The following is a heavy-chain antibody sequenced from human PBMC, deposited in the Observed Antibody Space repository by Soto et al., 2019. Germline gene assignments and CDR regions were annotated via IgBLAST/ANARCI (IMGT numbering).Heavy chain of an antibody. J-gene: IGHJ4*02. CDR1: ESTVSRDW. V-gene: IGHV3-7*04. Sequence: EVHLVESGGGLVQTGGSLRLSCAIFESTVSRDWMNWVRQAPGKGLEWVAHINQDGSEKYYVDSVKGRFTISRDNAKKSLYLQMNRLSPAAPAMFYCSGGVGDAFWGQGTLVTVSS. CDR3: SGGVGDAF. D-gene: IGHD1-26*01. CDR2: INQDGSEK.